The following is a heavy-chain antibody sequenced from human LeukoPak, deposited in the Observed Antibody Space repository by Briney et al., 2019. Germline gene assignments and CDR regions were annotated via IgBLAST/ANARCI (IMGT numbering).Heavy chain of an antibody. V-gene: IGHV3-66*01. J-gene: IGHJ4*02. Sequence: PGRSLRLSCAASGFTFSSYGMHWVRQAPGKGLEWVSLIYSGGRTYYADSVKGRFTISRDNSKNTLYLQMNSLRAEDTAVYYCARALTGTRISSYWGQGTLVTVSS. D-gene: IGHD1-20*01. CDR1: GFTFSSYG. CDR3: ARALTGTRISSY. CDR2: IYSGGRT.